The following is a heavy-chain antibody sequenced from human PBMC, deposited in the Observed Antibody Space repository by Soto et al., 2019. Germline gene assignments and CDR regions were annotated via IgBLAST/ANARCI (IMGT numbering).Heavy chain of an antibody. Sequence: QVQLVESGGGGVQPGRSLRLSCAASGFTFSSYGMHWVRQAPGKGLEWVAAIWYDGSNQYYADSVNGRFTISRNNSKNTQYLQMNSLGSEGTAVYYCAREESGYCSCGSCYWDYWGQGTLVTVSS. CDR2: IWYDGSNQ. J-gene: IGHJ4*02. CDR1: GFTFSSYG. CDR3: AREESGYCSCGSCYWDY. D-gene: IGHD2-15*01. V-gene: IGHV3-33*01.